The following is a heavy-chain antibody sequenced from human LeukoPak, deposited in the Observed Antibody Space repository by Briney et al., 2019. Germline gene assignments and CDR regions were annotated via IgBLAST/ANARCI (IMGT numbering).Heavy chain of an antibody. Sequence: ASVKVSCKASGYTFTSYYMHWVRQAPGQGLEWMGIINPSGGSTSYAQKFQGRLTMTRDTSTSTVYMELSSLRSEDTAVYYCAKPATAMVPYDAFDIWGQGTMVTVSS. CDR3: AKPATAMVPYDAFDI. CDR2: INPSGGST. V-gene: IGHV1-46*03. D-gene: IGHD5-18*01. CDR1: GYTFTSYY. J-gene: IGHJ3*02.